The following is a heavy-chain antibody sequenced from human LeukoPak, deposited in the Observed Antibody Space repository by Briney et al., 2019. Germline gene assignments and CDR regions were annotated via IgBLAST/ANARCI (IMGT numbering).Heavy chain of an antibody. CDR1: GFTFSSYG. Sequence: GGSLRLSCAASGFTFSSYGMSWVRQAPGKGLEWVSAISGSGGSTYYADSVKGRFTISRDNSKNTLYLQMNSLRAEDTAVYYCAKDLGLDGYNYFDYWGQGTLVTVSS. CDR2: ISGSGGST. CDR3: AKDLGLDGYNYFDY. V-gene: IGHV3-23*01. D-gene: IGHD5-24*01. J-gene: IGHJ4*02.